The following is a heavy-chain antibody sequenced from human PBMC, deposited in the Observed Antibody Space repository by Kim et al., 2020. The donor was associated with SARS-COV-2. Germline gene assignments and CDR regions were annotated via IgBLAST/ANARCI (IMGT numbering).Heavy chain of an antibody. CDR2: ISGSGGST. J-gene: IGHJ6*02. CDR3: AKDGDSSSWYVRMWARGDYYYGMDV. Sequence: GGSLRLSCAASGFTFSSYAMSWVRQAPGKGLEWVSAISGSGGSTYYADSVKGRFTISRDNSKNTLYLQMNSLRAEDTAVYYCAKDGDSSSWYVRMWARGDYYYGMDVWGQGTTVTVSS. CDR1: GFTFSSYA. D-gene: IGHD6-13*01. V-gene: IGHV3-23*01.